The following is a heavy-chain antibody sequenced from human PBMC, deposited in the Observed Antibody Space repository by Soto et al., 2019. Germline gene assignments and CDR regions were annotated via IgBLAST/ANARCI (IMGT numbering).Heavy chain of an antibody. D-gene: IGHD3-16*01. V-gene: IGHV3-15*01. CDR2: IKSKTDGGTT. CDR3: TRVNWGKRDY. Sequence: EVQLVESGGGLVEPGGSLRLSCAASGFTLSNAWMSWVRQAPGKGLEWVGRIKSKTDGGTTEYAAPVRGRFTITRDDSKNTLDLQMSSLKTEDTAMYYCTRVNWGKRDYWGQGTLATVSS. J-gene: IGHJ4*02. CDR1: GFTLSNAW.